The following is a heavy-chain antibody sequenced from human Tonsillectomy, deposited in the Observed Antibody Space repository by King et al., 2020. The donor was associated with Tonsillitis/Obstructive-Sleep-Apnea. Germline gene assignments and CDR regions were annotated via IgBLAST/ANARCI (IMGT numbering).Heavy chain of an antibody. CDR3: ARVYYDSSGYYQGYFDY. J-gene: IGHJ4*02. V-gene: IGHV1-46*01. Sequence: QLVQSGAEVKKPGASVKVSCQASGYTFTSYYMHWVRQAPGQGLEWMGIINPSGGSTSYAQKFQGRVTMTRDTSTSTAYMELSSLRSEDTAVYYCARVYYDSSGYYQGYFDYWGQGTLVTVSS. D-gene: IGHD3-22*01. CDR1: GYTFTSYY. CDR2: INPSGGST.